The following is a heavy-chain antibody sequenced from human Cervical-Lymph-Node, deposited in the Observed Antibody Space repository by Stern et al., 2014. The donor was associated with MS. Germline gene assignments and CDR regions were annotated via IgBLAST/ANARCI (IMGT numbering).Heavy chain of an antibody. Sequence: EVQLVESGGGLVQPGGSLRLSCAASEFTFSAYSMTWVRQAPEKGLEWVATIISSGGVTYYADSVRCRFTISRDNSKNTLTLQMKSLRAEDTAVYFCAKVAYSGNALDYWGQGTLVIVSS. CDR1: EFTFSAYS. CDR3: AKVAYSGNALDY. D-gene: IGHD4-11*01. J-gene: IGHJ4*02. V-gene: IGHV3-23*04. CDR2: IISSGGVT.